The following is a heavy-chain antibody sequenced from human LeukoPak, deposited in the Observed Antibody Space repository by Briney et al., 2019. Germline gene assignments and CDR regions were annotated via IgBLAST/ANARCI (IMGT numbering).Heavy chain of an antibody. CDR2: ISSSSSTI. J-gene: IGHJ1*01. CDR1: GFTFSSCS. CDR3: ARDILTGSQSRFQH. V-gene: IGHV3-48*04. Sequence: GGSLRLSCAASGFTFSSCSMTWVRQVPGKGLEWVSYISSSSSTIYYADSVKGRFTISRDNAKNSLYLQMNSLRAEDTAVYYCARDILTGSQSRFQHWGQGTLVTVSS. D-gene: IGHD3-9*01.